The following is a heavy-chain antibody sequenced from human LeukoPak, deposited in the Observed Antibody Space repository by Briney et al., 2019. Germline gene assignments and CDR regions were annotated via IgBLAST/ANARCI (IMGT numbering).Heavy chain of an antibody. D-gene: IGHD6-13*01. CDR3: AKDGGSSSWYNWFDP. CDR1: GFTFDDYG. CDR2: ISGSGGST. J-gene: IGHJ5*02. Sequence: GGSLRLSCAASGFTFDDYGMSWVRQAPGKGLEWVSAISGSGGSTYYADSVKGRFTISRDNSKNTLYLQMNSLRAEDTAVYYCAKDGGSSSWYNWFDPWGQGTLVTVSS. V-gene: IGHV3-23*01.